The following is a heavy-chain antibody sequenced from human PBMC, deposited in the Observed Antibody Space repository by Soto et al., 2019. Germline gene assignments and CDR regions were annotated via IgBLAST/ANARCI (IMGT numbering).Heavy chain of an antibody. Sequence: GGSLRLSCAASGFTFSGYGMHWVRQAPGKGLEWVAVISNDGINKYYADSVKGRFTISRDNSKSTVHLQMSSLRVEGTAVYYCAKDARSKFFGSGSYYGLDVWGQGTTVTVSS. CDR2: ISNDGINK. D-gene: IGHD3-10*01. J-gene: IGHJ6*02. CDR3: AKDARSKFFGSGSYYGLDV. V-gene: IGHV3-30*18. CDR1: GFTFSGYG.